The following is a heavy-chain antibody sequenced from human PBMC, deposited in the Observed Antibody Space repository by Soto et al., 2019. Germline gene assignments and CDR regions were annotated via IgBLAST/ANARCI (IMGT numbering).Heavy chain of an antibody. CDR2: ISGSGGST. Sequence: PGGSLRLSCAASGFTFSSYAMSWVRQAPGKGLEWVSAISGSGGSTYYADSVKGWFTISIDNSKNTLYLQMNSLRAEDTAVYYCAKLPWSTYYYFDYWGQGTLVTVSS. D-gene: IGHD1-26*01. V-gene: IGHV3-23*01. J-gene: IGHJ4*02. CDR3: AKLPWSTYYYFDY. CDR1: GFTFSSYA.